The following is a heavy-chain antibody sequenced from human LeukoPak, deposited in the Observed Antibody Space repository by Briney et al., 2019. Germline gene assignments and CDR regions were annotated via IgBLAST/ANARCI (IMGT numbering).Heavy chain of an antibody. D-gene: IGHD3-16*01. J-gene: IGHJ3*01. V-gene: IGHV3-23*01. CDR1: GFTFNDFA. CDR3: AKNLGPFDV. CDR2: IGDAGT. Sequence: GGSLRLSCAASGFTFNDFAMTWVRQAPGKGLEWVSSIGDAGTYYADSVKGRFTISRDNSKNMLYLQLNSLRAGDTAMYYCAKNLGPFDVRGQGTLVTVSS.